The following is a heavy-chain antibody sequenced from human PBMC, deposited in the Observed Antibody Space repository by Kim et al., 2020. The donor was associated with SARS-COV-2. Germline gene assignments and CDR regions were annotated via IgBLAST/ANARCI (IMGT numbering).Heavy chain of an antibody. Sequence: SETLSLTCTVSGGSISSSSYYWGWIRQPPGKGLEWIGSIYYSGSTHYNPSLKSRVTISVDTSKNQFSLKLSSVTAADTAVYYCASNSSSDQIYYYYGMDVWGQGTTVTVSS. J-gene: IGHJ6*02. CDR1: GGSISSSSYY. V-gene: IGHV4-39*01. D-gene: IGHD6-6*01. CDR3: ASNSSSDQIYYYYGMDV. CDR2: IYYSGST.